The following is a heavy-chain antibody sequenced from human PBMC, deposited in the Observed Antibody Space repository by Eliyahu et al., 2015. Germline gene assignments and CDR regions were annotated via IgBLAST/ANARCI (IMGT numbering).Heavy chain of an antibody. D-gene: IGHD5-18*01. CDR1: GFNFDDYA. V-gene: IGHV3-9*01. CDR2: ITXNSGIT. J-gene: IGHJ4*02. CDR3: ARRVEGYCFDY. Sequence: EVQLVESGGGLVQPGRSLRLSCAASGFNFDDYAMPWVRQXPGKGXEGXXGITXNSGITVXAGXVKGRFTISRDNAKNSLYLQMNSLRAEDTALYYCARRVEGYCFDYWGQGTQVTVSS.